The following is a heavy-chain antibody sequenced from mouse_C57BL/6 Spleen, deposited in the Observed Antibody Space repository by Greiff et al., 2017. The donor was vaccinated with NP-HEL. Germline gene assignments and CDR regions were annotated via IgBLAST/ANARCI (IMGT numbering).Heavy chain of an antibody. D-gene: IGHD1-1*01. J-gene: IGHJ2*01. CDR3: ARRYYGSSYYFDY. V-gene: IGHV1-76*01. CDR2: IYPGSGNT. CDR1: GYTFTDYY. Sequence: QVQLQQSGAELVRPGASVKLSCKASGYTFTDYYINWVKQRPGQGLEWIARIYPGSGNTYSNEKFKGKATLTAEKSSSTAYMQLSSLTSEDSGVYFCARRYYGSSYYFDYWGQGTTLTVSS.